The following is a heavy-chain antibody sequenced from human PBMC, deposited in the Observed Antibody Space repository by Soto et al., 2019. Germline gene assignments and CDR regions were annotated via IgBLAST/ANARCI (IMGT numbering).Heavy chain of an antibody. CDR1: GLTFSTFA. V-gene: IGHV3-23*01. CDR3: AKDLIYGYNSGRPFDS. CDR2: IGSRGDST. Sequence: EVQLLESGGGLVQPGGSLRLSCAASGLTFSTFAMSWVPQAPGKGLEWVSAIGSRGDSTYYADSVKGRFTISRDNSKNTLYLQMNSLRAEDTAVYYCAKDLIYGYNSGRPFDSWGQGTLVTVSS. D-gene: IGHD6-19*01. J-gene: IGHJ4*02.